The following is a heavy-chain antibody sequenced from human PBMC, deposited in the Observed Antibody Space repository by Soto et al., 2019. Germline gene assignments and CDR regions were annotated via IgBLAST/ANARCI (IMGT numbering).Heavy chain of an antibody. J-gene: IGHJ4*02. CDR3: ARFFGSGFDY. D-gene: IGHD6-19*01. CDR2: ISTSGATR. Sequence: ELQLVESGGGLVQPGGSLRLSCVASGFTFSTDSMNWVRQAPGQGLEWVAHISTSGATRYYADSVKGRFTISRDNAKTSLYLQMDSLRNEDTAVYYCARFFGSGFDYWGQGTLVTVSS. V-gene: IGHV3-48*02. CDR1: GFTFSTDS.